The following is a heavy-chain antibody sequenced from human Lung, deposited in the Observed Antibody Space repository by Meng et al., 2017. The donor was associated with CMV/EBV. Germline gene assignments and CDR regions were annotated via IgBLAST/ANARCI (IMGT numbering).Heavy chain of an antibody. Sequence: SCAASGFTFNIYEMSWVRQAPGKGLEWVSYISISGSTIYYADAVKGRFTISRDNAKKSLYLQMNSLRVGDTALYYCARGEAARDLDAWGQGTLVTVSS. J-gene: IGHJ5*02. CDR2: ISISGSTI. D-gene: IGHD6-25*01. V-gene: IGHV3-48*03. CDR3: ARGEAARDLDA. CDR1: GFTFNIYE.